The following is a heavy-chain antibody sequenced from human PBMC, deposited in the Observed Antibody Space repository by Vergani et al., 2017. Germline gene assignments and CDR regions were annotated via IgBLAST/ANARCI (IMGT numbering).Heavy chain of an antibody. Sequence: QVQLVQSGAEVKKPGASVKVSCKASGYTFTSYGISWVRQAPGQGLEWMGWISAYNGNTNYAQKLQGRVTMTTDTSTRTAYMELRSLRSDDTAVYYCARDATYYYDSSGYYLSGDFDYWGQGTLVTVSS. D-gene: IGHD3-22*01. CDR2: ISAYNGNT. V-gene: IGHV1-18*01. J-gene: IGHJ4*02. CDR1: GYTFTSYG. CDR3: ARDATYYYDSSGYYLSGDFDY.